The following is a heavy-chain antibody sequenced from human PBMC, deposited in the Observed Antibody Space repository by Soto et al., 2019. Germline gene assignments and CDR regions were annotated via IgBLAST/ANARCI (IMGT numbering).Heavy chain of an antibody. Sequence: ASVKVSCKTSGYTFTNYGITWVRQAPGQGLEWMGWINGYNGNTNFAQKLQDRVTMSTDTSTSTVFLDLKSLRSDDTAVYYCARAMAPDHPDYWGQGTLVTVSS. V-gene: IGHV1-18*01. CDR1: GYTFTNYG. CDR3: ARAMAPDHPDY. J-gene: IGHJ4*02. CDR2: INGYNGNT.